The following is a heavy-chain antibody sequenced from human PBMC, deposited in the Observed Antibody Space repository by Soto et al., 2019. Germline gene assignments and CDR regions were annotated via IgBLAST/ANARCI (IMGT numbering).Heavy chain of an antibody. CDR2: IYYSGST. J-gene: IGHJ4*02. CDR1: GGSISSGGYY. CDR3: AREEERVAMPSGY. V-gene: IGHV4-31*03. D-gene: IGHD2-2*01. Sequence: SETLSLTCTVSGGSISSGGYYWNWIRQHPGKGLEWIGYIYYSGSTYYNPSLKSRVTISVDTSKNQFSLKLNSVTAADTAVYYCAREEERVAMPSGYWGQGTLVTVSS.